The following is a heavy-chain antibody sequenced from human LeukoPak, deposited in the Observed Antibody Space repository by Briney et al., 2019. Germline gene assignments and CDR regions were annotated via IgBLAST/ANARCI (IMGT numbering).Heavy chain of an antibody. CDR1: GYTFTSYD. CDR2: MNPNSGNT. CDR3: ARGKRGPTYYDFWSGYRPHDYGMDV. D-gene: IGHD3-3*01. Sequence: ASVKVSCKASGYTFTSYDINWVRQAPGQGLEWMGWMNPNSGNTGYAQKFQGRVTMTRNTSISTAYMELSSLRSEDTAVYYCARGKRGPTYYDFWSGYRPHDYGMDVWGQGTTVTVSS. V-gene: IGHV1-8*01. J-gene: IGHJ6*02.